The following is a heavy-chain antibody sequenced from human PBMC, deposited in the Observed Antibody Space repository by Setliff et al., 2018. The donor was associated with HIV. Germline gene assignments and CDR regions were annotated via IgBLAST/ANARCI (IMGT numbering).Heavy chain of an antibody. CDR3: ARSSRGSLRDLDY. CDR1: GDSMNSFSYS. J-gene: IGHJ4*02. D-gene: IGHD2-21*02. CDR2: VYARGSA. Sequence: SETLSLTCTVSGDSMNSFSYSWAWLRQSAGKGPEWIGHVYARGSANYNPSLKSRVTISVPTSKNQFSPNLNSVTAADTAVYFCARSSRGSLRDLDYWGPGTLVTVSS. V-gene: IGHV4-61*09.